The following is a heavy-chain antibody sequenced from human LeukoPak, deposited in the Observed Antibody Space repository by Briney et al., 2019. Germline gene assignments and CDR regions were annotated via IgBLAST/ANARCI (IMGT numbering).Heavy chain of an antibody. J-gene: IGHJ4*02. D-gene: IGHD3-22*01. CDR2: INSDGSST. CDR1: GFTFSSYC. V-gene: IGHV3-74*01. Sequence: PGGSLRLSCAASGFTFSSYCMHWARQAPGKGLVWVSRINSDGSSTSYADSVKGRFTISRDNAKNTLYLQMNSLRAEDTAVYYCARGGHYYDSSAYYGGTNFDCWGQGTLVTVSS. CDR3: ARGGHYYDSSAYYGGTNFDC.